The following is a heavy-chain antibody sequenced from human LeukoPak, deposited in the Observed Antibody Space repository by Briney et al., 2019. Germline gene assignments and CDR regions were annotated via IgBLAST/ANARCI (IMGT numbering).Heavy chain of an antibody. Sequence: GASVKVSCKASGGTFSSYAISWVRQAPGQGLEWMGWISAYNGNTNYAQKLQGRVTMTTDTSTSTAYMELRSLRSDDTAVYYCARDFMAAGDYFDYWGQGTLVTVSS. CDR1: GGTFSSYA. J-gene: IGHJ4*02. D-gene: IGHD6-19*01. V-gene: IGHV1-18*01. CDR3: ARDFMAAGDYFDY. CDR2: ISAYNGNT.